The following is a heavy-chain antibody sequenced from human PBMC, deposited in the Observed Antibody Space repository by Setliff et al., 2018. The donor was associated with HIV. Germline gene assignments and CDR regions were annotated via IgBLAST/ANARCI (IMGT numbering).Heavy chain of an antibody. CDR3: ARDDDKLFDY. V-gene: IGHV4-39*02. D-gene: IGHD3-22*01. J-gene: IGHJ4*02. CDR2: VYYSGTT. CDR1: GGSISSSNFY. Sequence: SETLSLTCTVSGGSISSSNFYWGWIRQPPGKGLEWIGTVYYSGTTYYNPSLKSRVTISVDTSKSQFSLKLSSVTAADTAVYYCARDDDKLFDYWGQGALVTVSS.